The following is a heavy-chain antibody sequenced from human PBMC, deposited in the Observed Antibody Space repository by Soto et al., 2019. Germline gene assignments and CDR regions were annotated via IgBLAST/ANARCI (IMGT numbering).Heavy chain of an antibody. CDR2: IYHSGST. V-gene: IGHV4-38-2*02. CDR1: GYSISSGYY. Sequence: SETLSLTCAVSGYSISSGYYCCWIRQPPGKGLEWIGSIYHSGSTYYNPSLKSRVTISVDTSKNQFSLKLSSVTAADTAVYYCARDSSRGYSYGFEPWGQGTLVTV. CDR3: ARDSSRGYSYGFEP. J-gene: IGHJ5*02. D-gene: IGHD5-18*01.